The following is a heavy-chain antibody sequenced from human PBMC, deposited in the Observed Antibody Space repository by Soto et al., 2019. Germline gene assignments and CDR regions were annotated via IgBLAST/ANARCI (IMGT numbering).Heavy chain of an antibody. D-gene: IGHD2-2*01. J-gene: IGHJ5*02. CDR1: GFTFTSSA. Sequence: ASVKVSCKASGFTFTSSAMQWVRQARGQRLEWIGWIVVGSGNTNYAQKFQERVTITRDMSTSTAYMELSSLRSEDTAVYYCAAAREYRRLHSSFDHWGQGTLVTVSS. CDR3: AAAREYRRLHSSFDH. CDR2: IVVGSGNT. V-gene: IGHV1-58*02.